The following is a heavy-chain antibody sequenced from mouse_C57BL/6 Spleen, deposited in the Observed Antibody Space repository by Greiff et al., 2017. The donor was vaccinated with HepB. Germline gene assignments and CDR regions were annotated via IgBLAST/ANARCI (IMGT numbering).Heavy chain of an antibody. V-gene: IGHV6-6*01. CDR1: GFTFSDAW. J-gene: IGHJ2*01. CDR2: IRNKANNHAT. CDR3: TILPTGDYYFDY. D-gene: IGHD3-1*01. Sequence: EVMLVESGGGLVQPGGSMKLSCAASGFTFSDAWMDWVRQSPEKGLEWVAEIRNKANNHATYYAESVKGRFTISRDDSKSSVYLQMNSLRAEDTGIYYCTILPTGDYYFDYWGQGTTLTVSS.